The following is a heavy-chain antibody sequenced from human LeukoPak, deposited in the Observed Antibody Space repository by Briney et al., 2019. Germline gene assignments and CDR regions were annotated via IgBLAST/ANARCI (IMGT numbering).Heavy chain of an antibody. J-gene: IGHJ5*02. D-gene: IGHD6-19*01. CDR1: GYTFTSYG. CDR3: ARDRVAVAGKSRWFDP. Sequence: ASAKVSCKASGYTFTSYGISWVRQAPGQGLEWMGWISAYNGNTNYAQKLQGRVTMTTDTSTSTAYMELRSLRSDDTAVYYCARDRVAVAGKSRWFDPWGQGTLVTVSS. V-gene: IGHV1-18*01. CDR2: ISAYNGNT.